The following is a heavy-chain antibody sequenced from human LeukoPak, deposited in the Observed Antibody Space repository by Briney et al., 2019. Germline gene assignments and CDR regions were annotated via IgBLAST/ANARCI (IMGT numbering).Heavy chain of an antibody. CDR3: ARDLNRGHSHYDFWSGYYNWFDP. D-gene: IGHD3-3*01. CDR1: GYTFTGYY. J-gene: IGHJ5*02. V-gene: IGHV1-2*02. CDR2: INPYSGGT. Sequence: APVKVSCKASGYTFTGYYMHWVRQAPGQGLEWMGWINPYSGGTNYAQKFQGRVTMTRDTSISTAYMELSRLRSDDTAVYYCARDLNRGHSHYDFWSGYYNWFDPWGQGTLVTVSS.